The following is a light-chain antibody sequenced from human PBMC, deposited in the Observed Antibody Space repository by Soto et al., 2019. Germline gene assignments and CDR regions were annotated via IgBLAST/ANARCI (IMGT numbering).Light chain of an antibody. J-gene: IGLJ1*01. CDR3: CSYAGNYTYV. V-gene: IGLV2-11*01. Sequence: QPVLTQPRSVSGSPGQSVTISCTGTSSDVGGYNYVSWYQQHPGKAPKLMIYDVSKRPSGVPDRFSGSKSGNTASLTISGLQAEDEADYYCCSYAGNYTYVFGTGTKVTVL. CDR1: SSDVGGYNY. CDR2: DVS.